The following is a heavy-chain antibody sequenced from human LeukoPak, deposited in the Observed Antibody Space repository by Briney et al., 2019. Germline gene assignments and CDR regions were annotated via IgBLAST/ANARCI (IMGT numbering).Heavy chain of an antibody. CDR1: GFTVSSNS. V-gene: IGHV3-66*03. CDR3: AKDNAYYYYYMDV. D-gene: IGHD2-8*01. J-gene: IGHJ6*03. Sequence: PGGSLRLSCTVSGFTVSSNSMSWVRQAPGKGLEWVSFIYSDNTHYSDSVKGRFTISRDNSKNTLYLQMNSLRAEDTAVYYCAKDNAYYYYYMDVWGKGTTVTISS. CDR2: IYSDNT.